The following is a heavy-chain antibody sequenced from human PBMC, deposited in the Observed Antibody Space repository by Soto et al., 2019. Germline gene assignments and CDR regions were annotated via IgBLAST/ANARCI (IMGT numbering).Heavy chain of an antibody. D-gene: IGHD2-15*01. CDR2: IYYSGST. Sequence: SETLSLTCTVSGGSISSYYWSWIRQPPGKGLEWIGYIYYSGSTNYNPSLKSRVTISVDTSKNQFSLKLSSVTAADTAVYYCARYYCSGGSCYGYYYYYMDIWGKGTTVTVSS. CDR1: GGSISSYY. V-gene: IGHV4-59*01. CDR3: ARYYCSGGSCYGYYYYYMDI. J-gene: IGHJ6*03.